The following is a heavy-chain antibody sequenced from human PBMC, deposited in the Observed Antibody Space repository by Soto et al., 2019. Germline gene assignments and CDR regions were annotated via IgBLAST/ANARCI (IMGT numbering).Heavy chain of an antibody. D-gene: IGHD6-13*01. V-gene: IGHV3-30*18. CDR1: GFTFSSYG. CDR2: ISYDGSNK. Sequence: VGSLRLSCAASGFTFSSYGMHWVRQAPGKGLEWVAVISYDGSNKYYADSVKGRFTISRDNSKNTLYLQMNSLRAEDTAVYYCAKVPQAGYYYYYGMDVWGQGTTVTVSS. J-gene: IGHJ6*02. CDR3: AKVPQAGYYYYYGMDV.